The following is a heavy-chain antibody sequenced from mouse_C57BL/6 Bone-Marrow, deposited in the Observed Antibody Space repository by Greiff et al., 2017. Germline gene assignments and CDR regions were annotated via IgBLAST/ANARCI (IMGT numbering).Heavy chain of an antibody. D-gene: IGHD3-2*02. CDR1: GFTFSSYA. Sequence: EVQVVESGGGLVKPGGSLKLSCAASGFTFSSYAMSWVRQTPEKRLEWVATISDGGSYTYYPDNVKGRFTISRDNAKNNLYLQMSHLKSEDTANYYCARASGSWFAYGGQGTLVTVSA. CDR3: ARASGSWFAY. CDR2: ISDGGSYT. V-gene: IGHV5-4*01. J-gene: IGHJ3*01.